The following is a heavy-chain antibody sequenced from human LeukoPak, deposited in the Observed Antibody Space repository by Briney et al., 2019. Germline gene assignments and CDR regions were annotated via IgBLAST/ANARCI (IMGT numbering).Heavy chain of an antibody. CDR1: GFTFRDAW. J-gene: IGHJ6*02. CDR3: AKAPYYDIRGSMDV. D-gene: IGHD3-9*01. Sequence: PGGSLRLSCAASGFTFRDAWMTWVRQAPGKGLEWVAVISYDGRYTYYADSVKGRFTISRDHSENMVYLQIDSLRAEDTAMYYCAKAPYYDIRGSMDVWGQGTTVTVSS. CDR2: ISYDGRYT. V-gene: IGHV3-30*18.